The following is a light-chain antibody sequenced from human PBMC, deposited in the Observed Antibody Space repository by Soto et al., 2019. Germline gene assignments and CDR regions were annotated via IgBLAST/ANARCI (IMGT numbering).Light chain of an antibody. CDR3: QQFNSYWWT. CDR2: GAS. CDR1: QSIGSSQ. J-gene: IGKJ1*01. V-gene: IGKV3-20*01. Sequence: EILLTQSPGILSLSPGERATLSCRASQSIGSSQLAWYQQKPGQAPRLLIYGASTGATGLPDRFSGSGSGTDFTLTINSLQPDDFGTYYCQQFNSYWWTFGQGTKLEIK.